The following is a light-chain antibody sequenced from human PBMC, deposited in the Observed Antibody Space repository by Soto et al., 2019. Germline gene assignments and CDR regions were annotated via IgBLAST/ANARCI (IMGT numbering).Light chain of an antibody. CDR1: SSNIEKTY. J-gene: IGLJ2*01. CDR3: GTWDSSLSAVV. CDR2: DNN. Sequence: QSVLTQPPSVSAAPGQKVTISCSGSSSNIEKTYVSWYQQLPGTAPKLLIYDNNKRPSGIPDRFSGSKSGTSATLGITGLQTGDEADYYCGTWDSSLSAVVFGGGTQLTVL. V-gene: IGLV1-51*01.